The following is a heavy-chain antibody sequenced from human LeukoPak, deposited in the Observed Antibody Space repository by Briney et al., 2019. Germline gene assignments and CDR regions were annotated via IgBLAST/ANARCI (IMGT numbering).Heavy chain of an antibody. J-gene: IGHJ4*02. CDR2: ITSSGDTI. D-gene: IGHD5-18*01. CDR3: ARTVDTVMVDY. V-gene: IGHV3-11*01. Sequence: PGGSLRLSCAASGFTFSDYYMSWIRQAPGKGLECVSYITSSGDTIYYADSVKGRFTISRDNAKNSLYLQMNSLGAEDTAVYYCARTVDTVMVDYWGQGTLVTVSS. CDR1: GFTFSDYY.